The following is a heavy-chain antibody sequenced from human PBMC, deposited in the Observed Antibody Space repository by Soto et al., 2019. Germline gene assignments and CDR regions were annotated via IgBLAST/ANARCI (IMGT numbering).Heavy chain of an antibody. CDR1: GFTFSSYW. Sequence: GGSLRLSCAASGFTFSSYWMSWVRQAPGKGLEWVANIKQDGSEKYYVDSVKGRFTISRDNAKNSLFLQMNSLRAEDTAVYYWARDIRDIVVVVAATRSAYFDYWGQGTLVTVSS. J-gene: IGHJ4*02. D-gene: IGHD2-15*01. V-gene: IGHV3-7*05. CDR3: ARDIRDIVVVVAATRSAYFDY. CDR2: IKQDGSEK.